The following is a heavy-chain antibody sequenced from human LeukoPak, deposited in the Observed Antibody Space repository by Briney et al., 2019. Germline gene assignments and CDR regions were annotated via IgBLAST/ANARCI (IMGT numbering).Heavy chain of an antibody. V-gene: IGHV3-15*01. CDR1: GFTFSNAW. Sequence: TGGSLRLSCAASGFTFSNAWMSWVRQAPGKGLEWVGRIKSKTDGGTTDYAAPVKGRFTISRDDSKNTLYLQMNSLKTEDTAVYYCTTASVEYQLLHYYYYGMDVWGQGTTVTVSS. D-gene: IGHD2-2*01. J-gene: IGHJ6*02. CDR3: TTASVEYQLLHYYYYGMDV. CDR2: IKSKTDGGTT.